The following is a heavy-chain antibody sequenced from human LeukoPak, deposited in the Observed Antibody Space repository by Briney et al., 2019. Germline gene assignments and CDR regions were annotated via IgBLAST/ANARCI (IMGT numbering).Heavy chain of an antibody. CDR2: INHSGST. CDR1: GGSFSGYY. CDR3: ARAGWPYGMDV. Sequence: SETLSLTCAVYGGSFSGYYWSWIRQPPGKGLEWIGEINHSGSTNYNPSLKSRVTISVDTPKNQFSLKLSSVTAADTAVYYCARAGWPYGMDVWGKGTTVTVSS. D-gene: IGHD2-15*01. V-gene: IGHV4-34*01. J-gene: IGHJ6*04.